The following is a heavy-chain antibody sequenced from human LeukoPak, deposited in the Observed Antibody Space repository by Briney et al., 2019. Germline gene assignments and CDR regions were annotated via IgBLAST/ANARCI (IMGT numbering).Heavy chain of an antibody. J-gene: IGHJ4*02. CDR3: AKQSVVVVAATEFDY. D-gene: IGHD2-15*01. V-gene: IGHV3-23*01. CDR2: ISGSGGST. CDR1: GFTFSSYA. Sequence: PGGSLRLSCAASGFTFSSYAMSWVRQAPGKGLEWVSAISGSGGSTYYADSVKGRFTISRDNSKNTLYLQMNGLRAEDTAVYYRAKQSVVVVAATEFDYWGQGTLVTVSS.